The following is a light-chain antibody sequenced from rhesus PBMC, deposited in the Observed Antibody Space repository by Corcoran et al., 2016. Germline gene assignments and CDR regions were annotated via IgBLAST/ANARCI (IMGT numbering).Light chain of an antibody. CDR3: QQSSKLCN. J-gene: IGKJ2*01. V-gene: IGKV3-24*04. CDR1: QNVGNN. Sequence: TGVTQSPATLSLSPGERATLSCRASQNVGNNLAWYQKKPGQAPRLLIYYASTRTTGIPDRFSGSGSGTDFTLPISRLEPEDVEFYYYQQSSKLCNFGHVTKVEIK. CDR2: YAS.